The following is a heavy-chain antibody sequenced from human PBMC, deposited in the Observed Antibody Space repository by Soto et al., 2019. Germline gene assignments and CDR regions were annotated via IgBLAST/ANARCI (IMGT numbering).Heavy chain of an antibody. CDR1: GFKFDDYT. CDR2: ISWSSVNL. J-gene: IGHJ4*02. D-gene: IGHD6-19*01. CDR3: ARVSPLHSSGWYYFDY. V-gene: IGHV3-9*01. Sequence: SLRLSCAASGFKFDDYTMHWVRQTPGRGLEWVSSISWSSVNLDYRDSVKGRFTISRDNAKNALYLQMNSLRVEDTALYYCARVSPLHSSGWYYFDYWGQGTLVTVSS.